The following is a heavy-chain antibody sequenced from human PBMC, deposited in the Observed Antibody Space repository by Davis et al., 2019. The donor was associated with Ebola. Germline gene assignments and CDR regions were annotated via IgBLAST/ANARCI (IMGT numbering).Heavy chain of an antibody. Sequence: ESLKISCAASGFSFTSSSMNWVRQAPGKGLEWVSGISGSGATTYYADSVKGRFTISRDDSKNTAYLQMNSLKTEDTAVYYCTSDDYYDSRARDYWGQGTLVTVSS. CDR2: ISGSGATT. D-gene: IGHD3-22*01. V-gene: IGHV3-23*01. J-gene: IGHJ4*02. CDR3: TSDDYYDSRARDY. CDR1: GFSFTSSS.